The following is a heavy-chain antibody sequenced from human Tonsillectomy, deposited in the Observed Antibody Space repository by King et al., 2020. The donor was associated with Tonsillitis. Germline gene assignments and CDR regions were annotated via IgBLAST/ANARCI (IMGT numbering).Heavy chain of an antibody. CDR2: IYWNDDN. V-gene: IGHV2-5*01. CDR1: GFSLNTTGVG. CDR3: AHQAPWFAKLSAAFDI. D-gene: IGHD3-10*01. Sequence: TLKESGPTLVKPTHPLTLTCTFSGFSLNTTGVGGGWIRQPPGKALEWLALIYWNDDNRYSPSLKKRLTISKDTSKNQVVLTLTNMDPEDTATYFCAHQAPWFAKLSAAFDIWGQGTTVAVSS. J-gene: IGHJ3*02.